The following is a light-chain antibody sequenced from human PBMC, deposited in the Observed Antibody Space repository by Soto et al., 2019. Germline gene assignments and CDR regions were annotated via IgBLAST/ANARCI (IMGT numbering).Light chain of an antibody. CDR3: HQYGSSPWT. V-gene: IGKV3-20*01. J-gene: IGKJ1*01. Sequence: EVVLTQSPATVSLSPGERATLSCRASQSVYTYLAWYQQKPGQAPRLLIYGASSRATGIPDRFSGSGSGTDFTLTISRLEPEDFAVYFCHQYGSSPWTFGQGTKVEV. CDR1: QSVYTY. CDR2: GAS.